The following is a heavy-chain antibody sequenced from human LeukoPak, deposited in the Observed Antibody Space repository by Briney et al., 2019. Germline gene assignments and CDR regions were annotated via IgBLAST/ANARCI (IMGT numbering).Heavy chain of an antibody. V-gene: IGHV1-46*01. CDR1: GYTFTSYY. J-gene: IGHJ5*02. CDR2: INPSGGST. Sequence: ASVKVSCKASGYTFTSYYMHWVRQAPGQGLEWMGIINPSGGSTSYAQKFQGRVTVTRDTSTSTVYMELSSLRSEDTAVYYCARDLIPGFDYSNYGGWFDPWGQGTLVTVSS. CDR3: ARDLIPGFDYSNYGGWFDP. D-gene: IGHD4-11*01.